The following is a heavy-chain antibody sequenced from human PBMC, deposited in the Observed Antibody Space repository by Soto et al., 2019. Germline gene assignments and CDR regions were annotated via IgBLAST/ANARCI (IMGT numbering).Heavy chain of an antibody. CDR3: ARVSNVDTAMVMGTYYFDY. Sequence: SVKVSCKASGGTFSSYAISWVRQAPGQGLEWMGGIIPIFGTANYAQKFQGRVTITADESTSTAYMELSSLRSEDTAVYYCARVSNVDTAMVMGTYYFDYWGQGTLVTVS. D-gene: IGHD5-18*01. J-gene: IGHJ4*02. CDR1: GGTFSSYA. CDR2: IIPIFGTA. V-gene: IGHV1-69*13.